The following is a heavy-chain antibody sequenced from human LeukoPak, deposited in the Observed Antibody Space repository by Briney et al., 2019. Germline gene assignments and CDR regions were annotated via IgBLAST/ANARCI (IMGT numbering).Heavy chain of an antibody. CDR2: IIPIFGTA. CDR3: ARAGGPKYCSGGSCYSRGLYGMDV. J-gene: IGHJ6*02. V-gene: IGHV1-69*01. D-gene: IGHD2-15*01. Sequence: SVKVPCKASGGTFSSYAISWVRQAPGQGLEWMGGIIPIFGTANYAQKFQGRVTITADESTSTAYMELSSLRSEDTAVYYCARAGGPKYCSGGSCYSRGLYGMDVWGQGTTVTVSS. CDR1: GGTFSSYA.